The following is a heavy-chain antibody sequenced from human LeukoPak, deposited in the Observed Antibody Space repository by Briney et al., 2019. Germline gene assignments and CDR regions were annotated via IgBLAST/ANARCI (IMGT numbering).Heavy chain of an antibody. V-gene: IGHV3-30*18. J-gene: IGHJ5*02. CDR1: GFTFSSYG. Sequence: GGSVRLSCAASGFTFSSYGMHWVRQAPGKGLEWVAVISYDGSNKYYADSVKGRFTISRDNSKNTLYLQMNSLRAEDTAVYYCAKPYYGSGSRNWFDPWGQGTLVTVSS. CDR2: ISYDGSNK. D-gene: IGHD3-10*01. CDR3: AKPYYGSGSRNWFDP.